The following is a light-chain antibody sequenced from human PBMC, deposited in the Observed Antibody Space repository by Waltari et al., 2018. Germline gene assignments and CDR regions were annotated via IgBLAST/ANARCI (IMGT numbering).Light chain of an antibody. Sequence: DIQLTQSPSSLSASIGDRVTITCRASQVFSGSLAWYQQKPAKAPKLLIYGVSALHSGVPSRFSGSGSGTEFTLTISSLQPDDFATYYCLSTYPFTFGPGTRLDV. CDR1: QVFSGS. V-gene: IGKV1-9*01. CDR2: GVS. CDR3: LSTYPFT. J-gene: IGKJ3*01.